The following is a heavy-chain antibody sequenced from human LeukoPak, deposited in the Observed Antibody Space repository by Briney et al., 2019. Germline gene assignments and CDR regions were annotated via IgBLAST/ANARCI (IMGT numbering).Heavy chain of an antibody. V-gene: IGHV4-34*01. CDR1: GGSFSGYY. J-gene: IGHJ4*02. Sequence: SETLSLTCAVYGGSFSGYYWSWIRQPPGKGLEWIGEINHSGSTNYNPSLKSRVTISVDTSKNQFSLKRSCVTGADTAVYYCARFRRGLRIVVVPAAIPEGFDYWGQGTLVTVSS. D-gene: IGHD2-2*02. CDR2: INHSGST. CDR3: ARFRRGLRIVVVPAAIPEGFDY.